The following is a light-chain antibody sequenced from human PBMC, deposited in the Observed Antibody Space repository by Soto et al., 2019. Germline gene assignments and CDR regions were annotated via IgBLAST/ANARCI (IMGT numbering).Light chain of an antibody. CDR2: EVS. J-gene: IGLJ1*01. CDR1: SSDVGAYNY. CDR3: CSYAGSNNLGC. V-gene: IGLV2-8*01. Sequence: QSALTQPPSASGSPGQSGTISCTGTSSDVGAYNYVSWYQQHPGKAPKLIIYEVSKRPSGVPDRFSGSKSGNTASLTVSGLQTEDEADYYCCSYAGSNNLGCLGTGTKLTVL.